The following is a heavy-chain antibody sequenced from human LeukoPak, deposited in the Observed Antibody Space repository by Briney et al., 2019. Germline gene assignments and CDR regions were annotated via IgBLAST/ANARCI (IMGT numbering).Heavy chain of an antibody. CDR2: IKQDGSEK. J-gene: IGHJ3*02. V-gene: IGHV3-7*01. CDR3: ARDGLGTMIVVVRDAFDI. CDR1: GFTFSNAW. D-gene: IGHD3-22*01. Sequence: GGSLRLSCAASGFTFSNAWMSWVRQAPGKGLEWVANIKQDGSEKYYVDSVKGRFTISRDNAKNSLYLQMNSLRAEDTAVYYCARDGLGTMIVVVRDAFDIWGQGTMVTVSS.